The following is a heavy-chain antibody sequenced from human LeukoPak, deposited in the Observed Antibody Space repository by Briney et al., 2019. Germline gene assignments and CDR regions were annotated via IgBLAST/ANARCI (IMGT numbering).Heavy chain of an antibody. CDR2: ISYDGSNK. CDR3: ARGNGKSQLPLTQIDY. V-gene: IGHV3-30-3*01. CDR1: GFTFDDYA. Sequence: GGSLRLSCAASGFTFDDYAMHWVRQAPGKGLEWVAVISYDGSNKYYADSVKGRFTISRDNSKNTLYLQMNSLRAEDTAVYYCARGNGKSQLPLTQIDYWGQGTLVTVSS. D-gene: IGHD6-6*01. J-gene: IGHJ4*02.